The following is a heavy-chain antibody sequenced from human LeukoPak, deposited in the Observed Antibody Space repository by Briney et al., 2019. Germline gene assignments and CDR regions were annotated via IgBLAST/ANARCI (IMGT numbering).Heavy chain of an antibody. Sequence: GESLKISCKGSGYSFVNYWIGWARQMPGKGLQWMGLIYPGDSNTVYRPSFQGQVTMSVDKSISTAYLQWSSLKASDTAMYYCAVRMAYDSIGDVNWWGQGTQVTVSS. D-gene: IGHD3-22*01. CDR2: IYPGDSNT. V-gene: IGHV5-51*01. CDR1: GYSFVNYW. CDR3: AVRMAYDSIGDVNW. J-gene: IGHJ1*01.